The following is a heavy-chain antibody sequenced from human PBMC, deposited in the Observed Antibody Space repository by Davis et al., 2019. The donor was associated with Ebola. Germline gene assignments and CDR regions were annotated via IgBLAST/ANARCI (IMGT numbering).Heavy chain of an antibody. Sequence: PGGSLRLSCKASGYSFLNYWISWVRQTPGKGLEWMGRIDPSDSHINYSPSFQGHVIISADRPITTTYLQWSRLKASDTAMYYCVRETYYYGSGRESWFDSWGQGTLVTVSS. CDR2: IDPSDSHI. V-gene: IGHV5-10-1*01. D-gene: IGHD3-10*01. CDR1: GYSFLNYW. J-gene: IGHJ5*01. CDR3: VRETYYYGSGRESWFDS.